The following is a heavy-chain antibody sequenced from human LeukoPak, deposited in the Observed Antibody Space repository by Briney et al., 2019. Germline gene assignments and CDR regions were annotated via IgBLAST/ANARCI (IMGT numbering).Heavy chain of an antibody. CDR2: INHSGST. J-gene: IGHJ4*02. V-gene: IGHV4-34*01. Sequence: SETLSLTCAVYGGSFSGYYWSWIRQPPGKGLEWIGEINHSGSTHYNPSLKSRVTMSVDTSKNQFSLKLSSVTAADTAVYYCARDFGYGDYFFDDWGQGTLVTVSS. CDR3: ARDFGYGDYFFDD. CDR1: GGSFSGYY. D-gene: IGHD4-17*01.